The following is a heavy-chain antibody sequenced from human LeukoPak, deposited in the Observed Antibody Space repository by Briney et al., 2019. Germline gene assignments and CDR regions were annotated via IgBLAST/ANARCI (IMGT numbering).Heavy chain of an antibody. D-gene: IGHD1-26*01. V-gene: IGHV4-4*09. CDR1: AGSISSYY. CDR2: IYTSGST. J-gene: IGHJ4*02. Sequence: SDTLSLTRTVSAGSISSYYCSWIRQPPGKGMEWIGYIYTSGSTNYNPSLKSRVTISVDTSKNQFSLKLSSVTAADTAVYYCARQTRSGSYPLDYWGQGTLVTVSS. CDR3: ARQTRSGSYPLDY.